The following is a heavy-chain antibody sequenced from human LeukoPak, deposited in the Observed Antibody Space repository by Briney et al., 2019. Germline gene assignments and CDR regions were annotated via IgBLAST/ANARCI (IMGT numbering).Heavy chain of an antibody. CDR2: IIPILGIA. Sequence: SVKVSCKASGGTFSSYAISWVRQAPGQGLEWMGRIIPILGIANYAQKFQGRVTITADKSTSTAYMELSSLRSEDTAVYYCARGRAXARXGXFDYWGXGTLVTVS. CDR1: GGTFSSYA. CDR3: ARGRAXARXGXFDY. J-gene: IGHJ4*01. V-gene: IGHV1-69*04.